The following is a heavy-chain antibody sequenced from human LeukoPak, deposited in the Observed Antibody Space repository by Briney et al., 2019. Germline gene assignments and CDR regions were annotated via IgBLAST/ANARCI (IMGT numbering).Heavy chain of an antibody. CDR1: GFTFSTYT. Sequence: GGSLRLSCAASGFTFSTYTMNWVRQAPGKGLEWVAVISYDGSNKYYADSVKGRFTISRDNSKNTLYLQMNSLRAEDTAVYYCAKDSYYYDGRGAFDIWGQGTMVTVSS. V-gene: IGHV3-30*18. D-gene: IGHD3-22*01. J-gene: IGHJ3*02. CDR3: AKDSYYYDGRGAFDI. CDR2: ISYDGSNK.